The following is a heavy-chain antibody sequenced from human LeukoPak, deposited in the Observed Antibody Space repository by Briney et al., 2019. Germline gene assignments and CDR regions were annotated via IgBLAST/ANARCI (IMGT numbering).Heavy chain of an antibody. D-gene: IGHD6-19*01. Sequence: ASVKVSCKASGYTFTSYDINWVRQATGQGLEWMGWMNPNSGNTGYAQKFQGRVTMTRNTSISTAYMELSSLRSEDTAVYYCASFGIAVAGTLDYWGQGTLVTVSS. V-gene: IGHV1-8*01. CDR3: ASFGIAVAGTLDY. CDR1: GYTFTSYD. CDR2: MNPNSGNT. J-gene: IGHJ4*02.